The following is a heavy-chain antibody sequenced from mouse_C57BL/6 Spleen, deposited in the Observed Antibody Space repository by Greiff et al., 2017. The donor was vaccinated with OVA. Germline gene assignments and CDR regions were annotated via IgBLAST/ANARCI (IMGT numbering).Heavy chain of an antibody. D-gene: IGHD1-1*01. CDR2: IDPSDSYT. CDR1: GYTFTSYW. Sequence: VQLQQPGAELVMPGASVKLSCKASGYTFTSYWMHWVKQRPGQGLEWIGEIDPSDSYTNYNQKFKGKSTLTVDKSSSTAYMQLSSLTSEDSAVYYCARSSITTVALDYWGQGTTLTVSS. J-gene: IGHJ2*01. CDR3: ARSSITTVALDY. V-gene: IGHV1-69*01.